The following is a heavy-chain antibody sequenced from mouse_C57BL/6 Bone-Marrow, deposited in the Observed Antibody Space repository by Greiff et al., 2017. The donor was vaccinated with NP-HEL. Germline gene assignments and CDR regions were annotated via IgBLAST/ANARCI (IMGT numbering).Heavy chain of an antibody. CDR3: ATLYDGYFPYFDY. D-gene: IGHD2-3*01. V-gene: IGHV5-17*01. J-gene: IGHJ2*01. Sequence: EVQRVESGGGLVKPGGSLKLSCAASGFTFSDYGMHWVRQAPEKGLEWVAYISSGSSTIYYADTVKGRFTISRDNAKNTLFLQMTSLRSEDTAMYYCATLYDGYFPYFDYWGQGTTLTVSS. CDR2: ISSGSSTI. CDR1: GFTFSDYG.